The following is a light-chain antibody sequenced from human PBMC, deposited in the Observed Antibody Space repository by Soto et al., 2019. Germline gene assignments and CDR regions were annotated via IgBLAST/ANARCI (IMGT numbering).Light chain of an antibody. Sequence: EIVMTQSPATLSVSPGERATLSCRASQSVNSNLAWYQQKPGHSPRLLIYGASTRVTGIPARFSGSGSGTEFTLTISSLQSEDFAIYYCQQHNSWPPVFRQGTKVDIK. V-gene: IGKV3-15*01. CDR3: QQHNSWPPV. CDR2: GAS. CDR1: QSVNSN. J-gene: IGKJ2*01.